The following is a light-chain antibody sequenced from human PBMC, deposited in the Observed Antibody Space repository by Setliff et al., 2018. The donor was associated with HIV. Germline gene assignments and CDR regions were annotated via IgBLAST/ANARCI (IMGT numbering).Light chain of an antibody. CDR1: SSDIGTYNH. J-gene: IGLJ1*01. Sequence: QSALTQPRSVSGSPGQPVTLSCSGSSSDIGTYNHVSRYQQHPGKAPKLIISDVIRRPSGVPDRFSGSKSGNMASLTISGLQPEDEADYYCCSYAGSYTYVFGTGTKVTV. CDR3: CSYAGSYTYV. V-gene: IGLV2-11*01. CDR2: DVI.